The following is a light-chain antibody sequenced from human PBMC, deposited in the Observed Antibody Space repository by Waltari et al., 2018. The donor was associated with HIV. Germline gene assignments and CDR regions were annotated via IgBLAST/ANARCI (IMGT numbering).Light chain of an antibody. V-gene: IGKV1-9*01. CDR1: QGISSY. Sequence: SFLSASVGDSVTITCRASQGISSYLAWYQQKPGKAPKLLIYAASTLQRGVPSRFSGSRSGTEFTLTISSLQPEDFATYYCQQLNSYLGFTFGPGTKVDIK. J-gene: IGKJ3*01. CDR3: QQLNSYLGFT. CDR2: AAS.